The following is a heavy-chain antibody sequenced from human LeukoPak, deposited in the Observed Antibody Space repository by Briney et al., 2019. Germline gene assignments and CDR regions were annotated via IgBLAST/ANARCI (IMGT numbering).Heavy chain of an antibody. CDR1: GYTFTSYA. D-gene: IGHD3-9*01. J-gene: IGHJ4*02. Sequence: GPSVKLSCKASGYTFTSYAMHWVRQAPGQRLEGMGWINAGNGNTKYSQKFQGRVTITRDTSASTAYMELSSLRSEDTAVYYCARKYYDILTGYSHLDYWGQGTLVTVSS. CDR3: ARKYYDILTGYSHLDY. V-gene: IGHV1-3*01. CDR2: INAGNGNT.